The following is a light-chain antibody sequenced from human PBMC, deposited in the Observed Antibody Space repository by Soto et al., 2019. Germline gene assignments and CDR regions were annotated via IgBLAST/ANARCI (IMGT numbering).Light chain of an antibody. V-gene: IGKV1-5*03. J-gene: IGKJ1*01. CDR2: EGS. Sequence: DIQMTQSPSTVSASVGDRVTITCRASQSINTWLAWYQQKPGEAPKLLIYEGSNLERGVPSRFSGSGSGTEFTLTISSLQPDDFATFYCQQYNTYSRTFGQGTKVEV. CDR3: QQYNTYSRT. CDR1: QSINTW.